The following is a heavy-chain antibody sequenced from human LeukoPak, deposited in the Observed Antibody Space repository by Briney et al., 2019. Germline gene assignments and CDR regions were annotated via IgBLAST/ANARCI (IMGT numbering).Heavy chain of an antibody. Sequence: GESLKISCKGSGYSFTNYWISWVRQMPGKGLEWMGRIDPSDSYTNYSPSFQGHLTISANKSISTAYLQWSSLKASDTAMYYCARALRITFGGGRGAFDIWGQGTMVTVSS. J-gene: IGHJ3*02. CDR2: IDPSDSYT. CDR3: ARALRITFGGGRGAFDI. V-gene: IGHV5-10-1*01. CDR1: GYSFTNYW. D-gene: IGHD3-16*01.